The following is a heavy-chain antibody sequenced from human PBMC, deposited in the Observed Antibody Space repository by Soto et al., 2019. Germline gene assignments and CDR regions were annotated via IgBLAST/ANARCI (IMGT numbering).Heavy chain of an antibody. CDR3: ARQAAAVATVPLLYFDP. J-gene: IGHJ5*02. D-gene: IGHD1-1*01. Sequence: GESLKIACKASGYSFPGYWIGWVRQMPGKGLEWMGIIYPDNSNTRYNPSFQGQVTISADKSISTACLQWSSLKASDTAIYYCARQAAAVATVPLLYFDPWGQGTLVTVS. CDR1: GYSFPGYW. CDR2: IYPDNSNT. V-gene: IGHV5-51*01.